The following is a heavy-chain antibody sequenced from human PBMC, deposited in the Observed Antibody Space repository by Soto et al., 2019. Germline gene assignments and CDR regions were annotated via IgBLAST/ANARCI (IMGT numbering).Heavy chain of an antibody. J-gene: IGHJ3*02. CDR3: ANVAVAGDDAFDI. D-gene: IGHD6-19*01. Sequence: PGGSLRLSCAASEFTFSSYGMHWVRQAPGKGLEWVAVISYDGSNKYYADSVKGRFTISRDNSKNTLYLQMNSLRAEDTAVYYCANVAVAGDDAFDIWGQGTMVTVSS. V-gene: IGHV3-30*18. CDR2: ISYDGSNK. CDR1: EFTFSSYG.